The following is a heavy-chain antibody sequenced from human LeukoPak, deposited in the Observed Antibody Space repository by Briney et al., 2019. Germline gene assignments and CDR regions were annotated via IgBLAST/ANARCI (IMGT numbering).Heavy chain of an antibody. CDR1: GFSFSSYW. Sequence: PGGSLRLSCAASGFSFSSYWMTWLRQAPGKGLEWVANIRGDESRKYYLDSVTGRFTISRDNAKNTLYLQMNSLRAEDTAVYYCARERRFLEWLTPGYYYYYMDVWGKGTTVTVSS. D-gene: IGHD3-3*01. J-gene: IGHJ6*03. V-gene: IGHV3-7*01. CDR2: IRGDESRK. CDR3: ARERRFLEWLTPGYYYYYMDV.